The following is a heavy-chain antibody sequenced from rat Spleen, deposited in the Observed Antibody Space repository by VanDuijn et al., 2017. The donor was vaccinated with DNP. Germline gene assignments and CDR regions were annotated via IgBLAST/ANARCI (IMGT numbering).Heavy chain of an antibody. J-gene: IGHJ1*01. Sequence: EVQLVESGGGLVQPGRSLKLSCSASGFTFSDYNMAWVRQAPKKGLEWVAASRPSGSRTYYADSVKGRFTISRDDAKSGLYLQMNSLKSEDTATYYCARGSTSIYWYFDFWGPGTMVTVSS. V-gene: IGHV5-7*01. CDR3: ARGSTSIYWYFDF. CDR1: GFTFSDYN. D-gene: IGHD3-1*01. CDR2: SRPSGSRT.